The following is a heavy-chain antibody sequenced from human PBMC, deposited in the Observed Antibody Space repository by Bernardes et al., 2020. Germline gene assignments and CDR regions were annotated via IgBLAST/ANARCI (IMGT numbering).Heavy chain of an antibody. D-gene: IGHD3-3*01. CDR1: GYTFINYG. CDR2: ISAYNGNT. Sequence: APVKVSCEASGYTFINYGISWVRQAPGQGLEWMGWISAYNGNTNYAQKLQGRVTMTTDTSTGTAYMELRSLRSDDTAVYYCARDYDFWSGYHYYGMDVWGQGTTVTVSS. J-gene: IGHJ6*02. V-gene: IGHV1-18*04. CDR3: ARDYDFWSGYHYYGMDV.